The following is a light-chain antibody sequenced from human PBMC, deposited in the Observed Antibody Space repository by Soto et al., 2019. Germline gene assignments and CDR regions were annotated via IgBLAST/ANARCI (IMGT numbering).Light chain of an antibody. CDR3: QHYNSYSRA. J-gene: IGKJ1*01. CDR1: EFISDW. CDR2: DAS. V-gene: IGKV1-5*01. Sequence: DIQMTQSPSTLSGSLVGRVTMTCRASEFISDWLAWYQQKPGQAPKLLIYDASTLESGVPGRFSGSGVGTHFTLTISGLQPEDFATYHCQHYNSYSRAFGQGTKVDI.